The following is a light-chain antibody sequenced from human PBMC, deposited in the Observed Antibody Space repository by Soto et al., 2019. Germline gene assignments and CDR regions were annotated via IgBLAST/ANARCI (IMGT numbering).Light chain of an antibody. CDR2: AAS. CDR1: QGISNY. V-gene: IGKV1-27*01. CDR3: QQYESSSPT. Sequence: DIQMTQSPSSLSASVGDRVTITCRASQGISNYLAWYQQKPGKVPKLLIYAASTLQSGVPSRFSGGGSGTEFTLIISGLQPDDFATYYCQQYESSSPTFGQGTKVDIK. J-gene: IGKJ1*01.